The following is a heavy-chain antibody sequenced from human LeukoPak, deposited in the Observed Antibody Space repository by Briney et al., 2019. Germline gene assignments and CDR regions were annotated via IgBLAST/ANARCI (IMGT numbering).Heavy chain of an antibody. V-gene: IGHV3-23*01. J-gene: IGHJ4*02. CDR2: ISGSGGST. D-gene: IGHD5-12*01. Sequence: PGGSLRLSCAASGFTFDDYGMSWVRQAPGKGLEWVSSISGSGGSTYYADSVKGRFTISRDNSKNTLYMQMNSLRAEDTAVYYCARGYMDIVATTDHKPFDYWGQGTLVTVSS. CDR3: ARGYMDIVATTDHKPFDY. CDR1: GFTFDDYG.